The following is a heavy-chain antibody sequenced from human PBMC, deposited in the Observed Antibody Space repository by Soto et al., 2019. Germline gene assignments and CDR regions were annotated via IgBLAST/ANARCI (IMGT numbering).Heavy chain of an antibody. CDR3: ARDLKVAAAGTGYYYYGMDV. V-gene: IGHV3-21*01. J-gene: IGHJ6*02. CDR2: ISRSSSNI. D-gene: IGHD6-13*01. CDR1: GFNFSSYS. Sequence: EVQLVESGGGLVKPGGSLRLSCAASGFNFSSYSMNWVRQAPGKGLEWVSSISRSSSNIYYVDSVKGRFTISRDNAKNSLYLQMNSLTAEDPAVYYCARDLKVAAAGTGYYYYGMDVWGQGTTVTVSS.